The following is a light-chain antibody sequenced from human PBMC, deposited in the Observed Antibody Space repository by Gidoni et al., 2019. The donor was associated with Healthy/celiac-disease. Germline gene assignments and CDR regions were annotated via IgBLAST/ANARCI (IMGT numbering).Light chain of an antibody. CDR1: QSLVYSDGNTY. CDR2: KVS. CDR3: MQGTHWPPYT. V-gene: IGKV2-30*01. Sequence: VVMPQPPLSLPVTLGQPASIACRSSQSLVYSDGNTYLNWFQQRPGQSPRRLIYKVSNRDSGVPDRFSGSGSVTDFTLKISRVEAEDVGVYYCMQGTHWPPYTFGQGTKLEIK. J-gene: IGKJ2*01.